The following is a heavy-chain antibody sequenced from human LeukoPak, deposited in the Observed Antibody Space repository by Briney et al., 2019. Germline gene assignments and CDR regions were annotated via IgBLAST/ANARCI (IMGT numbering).Heavy chain of an antibody. Sequence: QPGGSLRLSCAAFGFTVSSNYMSWVRQAPGKGLEWVSAISGSGGSTYYADSVKGRFTISRDNSKNTLYLQMNSLRAEDTAVYYCAKVSSSHDDYWGQGTLVTVSS. J-gene: IGHJ4*02. D-gene: IGHD6-6*01. CDR3: AKVSSSHDDY. CDR1: GFTVSSNY. CDR2: ISGSGGST. V-gene: IGHV3-23*01.